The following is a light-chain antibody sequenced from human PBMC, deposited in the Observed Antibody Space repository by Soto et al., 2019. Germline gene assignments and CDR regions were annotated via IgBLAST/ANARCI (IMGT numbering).Light chain of an antibody. CDR1: GSNIGSNY. Sequence: QSVLTQPPSASGTPGQRATISCSGSGSNIGSNYVYWYQQLPGTAPKLLIYRNNQRPSGVPDRFSGSKSGTSASLAISGLRSEDEADYYCAAWDDSPSGYVFGTGTKVTVL. CDR3: AAWDDSPSGYV. CDR2: RNN. V-gene: IGLV1-47*01. J-gene: IGLJ1*01.